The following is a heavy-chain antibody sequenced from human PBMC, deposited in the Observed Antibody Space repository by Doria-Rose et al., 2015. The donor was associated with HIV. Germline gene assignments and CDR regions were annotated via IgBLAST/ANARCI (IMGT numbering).Heavy chain of an antibody. Sequence: EVQLLESGGGLVQPGRSLRLSRVGSGFSFEPYAMHWVRLAPGKGLEWVAGISWDSGAKGNADSVEGRFTISRDNAKKSVYLEMRSLRPEDTAFYYCAKAPIIGPKCYFYMDVWGKGTSVTVSS. CDR3: AKAPIIGPKCYFYMDV. J-gene: IGHJ6*03. CDR2: ISWDSGAK. D-gene: IGHD3-3*01. CDR1: GFSFEPYA. V-gene: IGHV3-9*01.